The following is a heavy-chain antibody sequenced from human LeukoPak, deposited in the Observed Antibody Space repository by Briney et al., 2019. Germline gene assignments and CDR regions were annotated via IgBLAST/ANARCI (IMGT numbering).Heavy chain of an antibody. Sequence: GGSLRLFCAASGFTFSSFPMTWVRQAPGKGLEGVASISGSGGDTYYRDSVKGRFTISRDNPKNTVYLQMNSLRAEDTAIYYCAKILGHDSDGYYYYGMDVWGQGTTVTVSS. D-gene: IGHD3-22*01. CDR2: ISGSGGDT. J-gene: IGHJ6*02. CDR3: AKILGHDSDGYYYYGMDV. CDR1: GFTFSSFP. V-gene: IGHV3-23*02.